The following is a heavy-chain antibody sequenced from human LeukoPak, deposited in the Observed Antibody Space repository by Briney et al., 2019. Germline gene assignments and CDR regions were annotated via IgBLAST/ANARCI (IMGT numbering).Heavy chain of an antibody. CDR3: AKEPGSSGWYRDWYFDL. D-gene: IGHD6-19*01. J-gene: IGHJ2*01. CDR1: GFTFSNYW. Sequence: GGSLRLSCVVSGFTFSNYWMNWVRQAPGRGLEWVANIKEDGSEKYYVDSVKGRFTISRDNAKDSLYLQMNSLRAEDTAVYYCAKEPGSSGWYRDWYFDLWGRGTLVTVSS. V-gene: IGHV3-7*03. CDR2: IKEDGSEK.